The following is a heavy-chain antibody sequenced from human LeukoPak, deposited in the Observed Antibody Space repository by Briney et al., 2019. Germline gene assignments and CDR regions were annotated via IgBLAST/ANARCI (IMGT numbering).Heavy chain of an antibody. J-gene: IGHJ3*02. D-gene: IGHD4-17*01. Sequence: PGGSLRLSCAASGFTFSSYWMHWVRQAPGKGLVWVSRINSDGSSTSYADSVKGRFTISRDNAKNTLYLQMNSLRAEDTAVYYCANSCHYGDFTCNLKWNAFDIWGQGTMVTVSS. V-gene: IGHV3-74*01. CDR2: INSDGSST. CDR1: GFTFSSYW. CDR3: ANSCHYGDFTCNLKWNAFDI.